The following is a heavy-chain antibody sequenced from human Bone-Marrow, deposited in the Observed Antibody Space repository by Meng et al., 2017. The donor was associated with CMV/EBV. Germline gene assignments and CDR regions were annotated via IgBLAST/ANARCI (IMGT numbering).Heavy chain of an antibody. Sequence: ASVKVSCKASGYTFTSYYMHWVRQAPGQGLEWTGIINPSGGSTSYAQKFQGRVTMTRDTSTSTVYMELSSLRSEDTAVYYCARGSSSSTSRRGYFDDWGQGTLVTVSS. CDR2: INPSGGST. J-gene: IGHJ4*02. V-gene: IGHV1-46*01. CDR1: GYTFTSYY. D-gene: IGHD2-2*01. CDR3: ARGSSSSTSRRGYFDD.